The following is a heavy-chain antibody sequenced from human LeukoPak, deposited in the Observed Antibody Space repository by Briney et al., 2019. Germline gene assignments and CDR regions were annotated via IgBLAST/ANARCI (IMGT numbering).Heavy chain of an antibody. D-gene: IGHD3-22*01. CDR1: GGSISSDTYY. CDR3: AREGGDSSGYYHDY. CDR2: IYSGGTT. J-gene: IGHJ4*02. Sequence: PSETLSLTCTVSGGSISSDTYYWGWIRQPPGKGLEWIGCIYSGGTTYYNPSLRSRVTLSIDTSKNQFSLKLSSVTAADTAVYYCAREGGDSSGYYHDYWGQGTLVTVSS. V-gene: IGHV4-39*07.